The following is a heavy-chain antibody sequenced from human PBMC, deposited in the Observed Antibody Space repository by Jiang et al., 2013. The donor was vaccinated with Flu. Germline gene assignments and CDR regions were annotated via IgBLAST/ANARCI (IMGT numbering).Heavy chain of an antibody. CDR3: ARANNFDY. J-gene: IGHJ4*02. D-gene: IGHD1/OR15-1a*01. Sequence: GSGLVKPSETLSLTCAVSGYSVSSGFHWAWVRQPPGKGLEWIGTVYHSGNTYYNPSLKSRVTISLDTSKNQFSLKLSSVTPXDTAVYYCARANNFDYWGQGILVTVSS. V-gene: IGHV4-38-2*01. CDR2: VYHSGNT. CDR1: GYSVSSGFH.